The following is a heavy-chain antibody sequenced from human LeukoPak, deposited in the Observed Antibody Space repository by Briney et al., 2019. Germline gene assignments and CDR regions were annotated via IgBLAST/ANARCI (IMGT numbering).Heavy chain of an antibody. J-gene: IGHJ5*02. Sequence: GGSLRLSCAASGFTFSSYAMSWVRQAPGKGLEWVSAISGSGGSTYYADSVKGRFTISRDSSKNTLYLQMNSLRAEDTAVYYCARRGHYYDSSGYCTSWGQGTLVTVSS. CDR3: ARRGHYYDSSGYCTS. V-gene: IGHV3-23*01. D-gene: IGHD3-22*01. CDR2: ISGSGGST. CDR1: GFTFSSYA.